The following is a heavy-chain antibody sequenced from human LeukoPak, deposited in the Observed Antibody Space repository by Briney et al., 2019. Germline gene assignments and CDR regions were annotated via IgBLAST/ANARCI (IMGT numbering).Heavy chain of an antibody. CDR1: GGSITTYY. D-gene: IGHD3-10*01. V-gene: IGHV4-59*01. Sequence: SETLSLTCTVSGGSITTYYWNWIRQPPGKGLEWIGYKHNNGNTNFNPSFKSRVTISLDTSKNQFSLKLTSVTAADTAVYYCARSQWFGELYYWGQGILVTVSS. CDR2: KHNNGNT. J-gene: IGHJ4*02. CDR3: ARSQWFGELYY.